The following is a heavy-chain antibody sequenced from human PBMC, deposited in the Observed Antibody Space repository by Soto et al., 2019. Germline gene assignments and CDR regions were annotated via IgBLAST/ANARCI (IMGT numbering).Heavy chain of an antibody. Sequence: SETLSLTCTVSGGSISSGDYYWSWIRQHPGKGLEWIGYIYYSGSTNYNPSLKSRVTMSVDTPKNQFSLKLSSVTAADTAVYYCARRGYGPGFPYYYGMDVWGQGTTVTVSS. CDR1: GGSISSGDYY. CDR2: IYYSGST. J-gene: IGHJ6*02. CDR3: ARRGYGPGFPYYYGMDV. V-gene: IGHV4-61*08. D-gene: IGHD3-10*01.